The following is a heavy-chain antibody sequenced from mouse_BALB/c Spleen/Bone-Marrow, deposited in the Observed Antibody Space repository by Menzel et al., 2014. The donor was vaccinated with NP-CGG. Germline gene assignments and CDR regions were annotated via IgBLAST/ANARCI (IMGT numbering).Heavy chain of an antibody. CDR2: ISTYYGDA. D-gene: IGHD1-1*01. CDR1: GYTFTDYA. V-gene: IGHV1S137*01. Sequence: QVQLQQSGAELVRPGVSVKISCKGSGYTFTDYAMHWVKQSHAKSLEWIGVISTYYGDASYNQKFKGKATMTVDKSSSTAYMELARLTSEDSAIYYCARESIYYYGSTLDYWGQGTTLTVS. J-gene: IGHJ2*01. CDR3: ARESIYYYGSTLDY.